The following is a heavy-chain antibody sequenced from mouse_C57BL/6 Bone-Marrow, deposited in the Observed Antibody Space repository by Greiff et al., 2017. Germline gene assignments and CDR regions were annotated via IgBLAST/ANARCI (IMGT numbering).Heavy chain of an antibody. CDR1: GFTFSDYY. CDR3: ARHGGDSYDAMDY. CDR2: ISNGGGST. D-gene: IGHD2-13*01. Sequence: EVMLVESGGGLVQPGGSLKLSCAASGFTFSDYYMYWVRQTPEQRLEWVAYISNGGGSTYYPDTVKGRFTISRDNAKHTRYLQMRRLKSEDTAMYYGARHGGDSYDAMDYWGQGTSVTVSS. V-gene: IGHV5-12*01. J-gene: IGHJ4*01.